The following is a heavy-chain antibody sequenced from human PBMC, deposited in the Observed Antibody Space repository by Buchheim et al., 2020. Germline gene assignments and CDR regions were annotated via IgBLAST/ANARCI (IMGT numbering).Heavy chain of an antibody. Sequence: QVQLQQWGAGLLKPSETLSLTCAVYGGSFSGYYWSWIRQPPGQGLEWIGEINHSGSPNYYPSLKSRVTISVDTSKNQFSLKLSSVTAADTAVYYCARGYYDSSGYYFDYWGQGTL. D-gene: IGHD3-22*01. CDR3: ARGYYDSSGYYFDY. CDR1: GGSFSGYY. CDR2: INHSGSP. J-gene: IGHJ4*02. V-gene: IGHV4-34*01.